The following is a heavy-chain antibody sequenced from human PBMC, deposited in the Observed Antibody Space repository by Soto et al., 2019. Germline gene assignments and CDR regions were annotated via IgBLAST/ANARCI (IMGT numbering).Heavy chain of an antibody. CDR1: GGSISSGGYY. V-gene: IGHV4-31*03. J-gene: IGHJ6*02. CDR2: IDYSGST. Sequence: PSETLSLTCTVSGGSISSGGYYWSWIRQHPGKGLEWIGEIDYSGSTYYRPSLKSRVTISVDTSKNQFSLKLSSVTAADTAVYYCARHFPGPRVEYQLPRPYYYYYGMDVWGQGTTVT. CDR3: ARHFPGPRVEYQLPRPYYYYYGMDV. D-gene: IGHD2-2*01.